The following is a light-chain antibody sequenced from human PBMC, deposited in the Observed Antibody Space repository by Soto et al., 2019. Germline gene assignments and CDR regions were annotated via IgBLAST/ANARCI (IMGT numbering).Light chain of an antibody. CDR2: RNH. Sequence: QSVLTQSPSASGTPGQRVTISCSGSRSNIGTYTVNWYQQLPGTAPTLLIFRNHQRPSGVPDRFSGSKSGTSASLAISGPQSEDEDDYYCAAWDDSLRAVVFGGGTQLTVL. CDR3: AAWDDSLRAVV. V-gene: IGLV1-44*01. J-gene: IGLJ2*01. CDR1: RSNIGTYT.